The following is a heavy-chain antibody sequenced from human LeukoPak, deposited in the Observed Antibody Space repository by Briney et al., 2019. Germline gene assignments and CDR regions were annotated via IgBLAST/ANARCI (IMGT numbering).Heavy chain of an antibody. CDR1: GGTFSSYA. D-gene: IGHD3-22*01. J-gene: IGHJ4*02. CDR2: IIPILGIA. Sequence: SVKVSCKASGGTFSSYAISWVRQAPGQGLEWMGRIIPILGIANYAQKFQGRVTITADKSTSTAYMELSSLRSDDTAVYYCARDTYYYDSSGYPDYWGQGTLVTVSS. V-gene: IGHV1-69*04. CDR3: ARDTYYYDSSGYPDY.